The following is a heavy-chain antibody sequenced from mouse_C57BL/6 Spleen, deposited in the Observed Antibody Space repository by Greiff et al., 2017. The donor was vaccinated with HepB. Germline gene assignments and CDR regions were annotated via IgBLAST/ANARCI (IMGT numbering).Heavy chain of an antibody. CDR3: ARGSNYVRCAY. V-gene: IGHV5-17*01. Sequence: EVQVVESGGGLVKPGGSLKLSCAASGFTFSDYGMHWVRQAPEKGLEWVAYISSGSSTIYYADTVKGRFTISRDNAKNTLFLQMTSLRSEDTAMYYWARGSNYVRCAYWGQGTLVTVSA. J-gene: IGHJ3*01. CDR1: GFTFSDYG. CDR2: ISSGSSTI. D-gene: IGHD2-5*01.